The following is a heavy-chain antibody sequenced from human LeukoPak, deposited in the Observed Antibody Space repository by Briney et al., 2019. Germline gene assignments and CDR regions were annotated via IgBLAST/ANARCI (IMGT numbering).Heavy chain of an antibody. CDR3: ARQRDSSGYYNALDAFDI. V-gene: IGHV5-51*01. Sequence: GESLKISXKGSGYSFTSYWIGWVRQMPGKGLEWMGIIYPGDSDTRYSPSFQGQVTISADKSISTAYLQWSSLKASDTAMYYCARQRDSSGYYNALDAFDIWGQGTMVTVSS. D-gene: IGHD3-22*01. J-gene: IGHJ3*02. CDR2: IYPGDSDT. CDR1: GYSFTSYW.